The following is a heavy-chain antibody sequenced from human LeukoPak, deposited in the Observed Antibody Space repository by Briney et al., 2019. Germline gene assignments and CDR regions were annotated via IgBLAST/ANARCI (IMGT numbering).Heavy chain of an antibody. J-gene: IGHJ3*02. CDR3: ARVMTGVVIIGGVFAFDI. Sequence: GGSLRLSCAASGFTFSSYWMHWVRQAPGKGLVWVSRINSDGSSTSYADSVKGRFTISRDNAKNTLYLQMNSLRAEDTAVYYCARVMTGVVIIGGVFAFDIWGQGTMVTVS. CDR2: INSDGSST. CDR1: GFTFSSYW. V-gene: IGHV3-74*01. D-gene: IGHD3-3*01.